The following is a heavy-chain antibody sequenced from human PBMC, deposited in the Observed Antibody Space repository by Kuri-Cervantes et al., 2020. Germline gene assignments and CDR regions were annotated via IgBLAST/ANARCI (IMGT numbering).Heavy chain of an antibody. CDR1: GGSISSYY. CDR3: ARNTIWFGELARFDP. D-gene: IGHD3-10*01. Sequence: SETPSLTCTVSGGSISSYYWSWIRQPPGKGLEWIGYIYYSGSTNYNPSLKSRVTISVDTSKNQFSLKLSSVTAADTAVYYCARNTIWFGELARFDPWGQGTLVTVSS. J-gene: IGHJ5*02. CDR2: IYYSGST. V-gene: IGHV4-59*01.